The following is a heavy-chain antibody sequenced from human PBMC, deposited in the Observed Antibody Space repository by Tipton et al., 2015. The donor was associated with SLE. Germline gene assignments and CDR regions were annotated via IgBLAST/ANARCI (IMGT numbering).Heavy chain of an antibody. CDR3: ANDKSYAMDV. J-gene: IGHJ6*02. Sequence: SLRLSCSASGFTFSDYAIHWVRQAPGKGLVWVSQINRDGSTTNYADSVKGRFTISRDNAKNTVYLQMNSLRAEDTAVYFCANDKSYAMDVWGQGTTVTVSS. CDR1: GFTFSDYA. CDR2: INRDGSTT. V-gene: IGHV3-74*01. D-gene: IGHD3-9*01.